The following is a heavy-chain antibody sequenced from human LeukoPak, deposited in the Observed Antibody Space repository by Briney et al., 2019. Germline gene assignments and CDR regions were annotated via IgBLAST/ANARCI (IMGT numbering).Heavy chain of an antibody. J-gene: IGHJ5*02. V-gene: IGHV3-20*04. CDR3: VKDRSSGWSSGPNNWSDP. CDR1: GFTFDDYG. Sequence: GGSLRLSCAASGFTFDDYGMSWVRQAPGKGLEWVSGINWNGGSTGYADSVKGRFTISRDNAKNSLYLQMNSLRAEDTAFYYCVKDRSSGWSSGPNNWSDPWGQGTLVTDSS. D-gene: IGHD6-19*01. CDR2: INWNGGST.